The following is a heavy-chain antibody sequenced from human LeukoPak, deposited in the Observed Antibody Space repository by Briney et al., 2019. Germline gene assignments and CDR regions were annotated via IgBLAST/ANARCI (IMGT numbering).Heavy chain of an antibody. CDR1: GYSFTSYW. CDR2: IYPGDSDT. D-gene: IGHD3-16*02. V-gene: IGHV5-51*01. CDR3: ARIYDYIWGSYPRYFDY. Sequence: GESLKISCKGSGYSFTSYWIGWVRQMPGKGLEWMGNIYPGDSDTRYSPSFQGQVTISADQSISTPYLQWSSLKASDTAMYYCARIYDYIWGSYPRYFDYWGQGTLVTVSS. J-gene: IGHJ4*02.